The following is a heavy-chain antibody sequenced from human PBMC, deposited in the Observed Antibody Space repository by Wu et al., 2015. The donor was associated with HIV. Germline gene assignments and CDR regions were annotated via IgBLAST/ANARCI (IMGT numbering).Heavy chain of an antibody. CDR3: ARAHKPRVYYYYYMDI. Sequence: QVQLVQSGAEVKKPGASVKVSCKASGYIFTTYYIHWVRQAPGQGLEWMGVINPSGSSTTYTEKFQGRVTMTKDTSTSTVYMKLSGLRSEDTATYYCARAHKPRVYYYYYMDIWGKGTTVTVSS. V-gene: IGHV1-46*01. CDR1: GYIFTTYY. CDR2: INPSGSST. J-gene: IGHJ6*03.